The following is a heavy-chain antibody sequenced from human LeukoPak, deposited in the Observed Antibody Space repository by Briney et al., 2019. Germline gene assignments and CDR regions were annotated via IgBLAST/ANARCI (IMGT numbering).Heavy chain of an antibody. J-gene: IGHJ4*02. Sequence: PSETLSLTCTVSGGSISSSTYYWDWIRQPPGKGLEYLGSIHYSGSTYYNPSLKSRVTISVDTSKNQFSLRLSSVAASDTAVYYCARRYGSGSYFDYWGQGTLVTVSS. CDR2: IHYSGST. V-gene: IGHV4-39*01. CDR3: ARRYGSGSYFDY. CDR1: GGSISSSTYY. D-gene: IGHD3-10*01.